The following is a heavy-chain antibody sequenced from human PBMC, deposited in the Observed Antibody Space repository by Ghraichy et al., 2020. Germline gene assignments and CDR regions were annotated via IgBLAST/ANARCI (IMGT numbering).Heavy chain of an antibody. Sequence: SETLSLTCAVYGGSFSGYYWSWIRQPPGKGLEWIGEINHSGSTNYNPSLKSRVTISVDTSKNQFSLKLSSVTAADTAVYYCARRAQKIRGYSYGKGAFDYWGQGTLVTVSS. D-gene: IGHD5-18*01. V-gene: IGHV4-34*01. CDR1: GGSFSGYY. J-gene: IGHJ4*02. CDR3: ARRAQKIRGYSYGKGAFDY. CDR2: INHSGST.